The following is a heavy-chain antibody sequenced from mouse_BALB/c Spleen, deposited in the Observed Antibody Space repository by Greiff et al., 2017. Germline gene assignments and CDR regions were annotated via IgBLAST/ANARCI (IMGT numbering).Heavy chain of an antibody. J-gene: IGHJ4*01. V-gene: IGHV5-12-1*01. CDR1: GFAFSSYD. CDR2: ISSGGGST. D-gene: IGHD1-1*01. CDR3: ARHGGSSRFAMDY. Sequence: DVKLVESGGGLVKPGGSLKLSCAASGFAFSSYDMPWVRQTPEKRLEWVAYISSGGGSTYYPDTLKGRFTISRDNAKNTLYLQMSSLKSEDTAMYYYARHGGSSRFAMDYWGQGTSVTVSS.